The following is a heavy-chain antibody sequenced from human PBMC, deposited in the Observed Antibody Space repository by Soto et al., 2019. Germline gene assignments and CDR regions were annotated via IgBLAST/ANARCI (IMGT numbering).Heavy chain of an antibody. CDR3: ARATSMVRGVIDNWFDP. D-gene: IGHD3-10*01. V-gene: IGHV1-69*01. Sequence: QVPLVQSGAKVKKPGSSVTVSCKASGGTFSRYAIHWVRQAPGQGLEWMGGIIPMYGPAKYAQRFQGRVTITADESTTTVYMELTSLTSQDTAVYDCARATSMVRGVIDNWFDPWGHGTLVTVSS. J-gene: IGHJ5*02. CDR1: GGTFSRYA. CDR2: IIPMYGPA.